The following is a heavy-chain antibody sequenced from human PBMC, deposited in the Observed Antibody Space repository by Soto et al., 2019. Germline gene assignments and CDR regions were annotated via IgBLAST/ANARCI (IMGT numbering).Heavy chain of an antibody. J-gene: IGHJ6*02. CDR3: STTEGDV. V-gene: IGHV3-72*01. D-gene: IGHD4-17*01. CDR2: IRNKANSYTT. Sequence: EMQLVESGGGLVQPGGSLRLSCAASGFAFSDHYMDWVRQAPGKGLEWVGRIRNKANSYTTEYAASVKGRFTISRDDSKNAQYLQKNSLKTADTAVYYCSTTEGDVWGPGTTVTVSS. CDR1: GFAFSDHY.